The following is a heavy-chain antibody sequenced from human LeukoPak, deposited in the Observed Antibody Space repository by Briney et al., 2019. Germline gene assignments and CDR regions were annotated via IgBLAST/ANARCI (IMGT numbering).Heavy chain of an antibody. Sequence: SETLSLTCTVSGGYISTYYWSWIRQPAEKGLEWIGRIHTSGSTDYNPSLQSRVTMSVDTSKNQFSLKLSSVTAADTAVYYCARVRYCGGDCSWGQGTLVTVSS. V-gene: IGHV4-4*07. CDR2: IHTSGST. J-gene: IGHJ5*02. CDR3: ARVRYCGGDCS. CDR1: GGYISTYY. D-gene: IGHD2-21*02.